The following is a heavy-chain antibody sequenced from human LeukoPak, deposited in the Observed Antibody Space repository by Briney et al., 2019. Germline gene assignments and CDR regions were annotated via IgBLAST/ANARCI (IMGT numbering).Heavy chain of an antibody. V-gene: IGHV3-30*19. J-gene: IGHJ4*02. CDR2: ISSDGSNK. D-gene: IGHD1-1*01. CDR1: GFTFSSYG. CDR3: ARDLTGTGDY. Sequence: GGSLRLSCAASGFTFSSYGMHWVRQAPGKGLEWVAFISSDGSNKYYADSVKGRFTISRDNPKNRLYLQMNSLRAEDTAVYHCARDLTGTGDYWGQGTLVTVSS.